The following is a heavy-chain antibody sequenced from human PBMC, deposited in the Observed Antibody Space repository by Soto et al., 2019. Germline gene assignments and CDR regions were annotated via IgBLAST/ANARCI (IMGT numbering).Heavy chain of an antibody. CDR1: GYTFTSYY. Sequence: QVQLVQSGAEVKKPGASVKVSCKASGYTFTSYYMHWVRQAPGQGLECMGIINRSGGSTSYAQKFQGRVTMTRDTSTSTVYMELSSLRSEDTAVYYCARSHHDYGDPLDYWGQGTLVTVSS. CDR3: ARSHHDYGDPLDY. J-gene: IGHJ4*02. CDR2: INRSGGST. D-gene: IGHD4-17*01. V-gene: IGHV1-46*01.